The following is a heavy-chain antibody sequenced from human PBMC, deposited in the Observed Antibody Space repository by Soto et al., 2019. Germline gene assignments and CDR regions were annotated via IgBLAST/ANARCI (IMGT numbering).Heavy chain of an antibody. J-gene: IGHJ6*01. Sequence: QVQLVQSGAEVKKPGASVKVSCKASGYTFTGYYMHWVRQAPGQGLEWMGWINPNSGGTNYAQKFQGWVTTTRDTSISTAYMELSRLRSDDTAVYYCARGPHYGDYGPLYYGMDVWGQGTTVTVSS. CDR3: ARGPHYGDYGPLYYGMDV. CDR2: INPNSGGT. D-gene: IGHD4-17*01. CDR1: GYTFTGYY. V-gene: IGHV1-2*04.